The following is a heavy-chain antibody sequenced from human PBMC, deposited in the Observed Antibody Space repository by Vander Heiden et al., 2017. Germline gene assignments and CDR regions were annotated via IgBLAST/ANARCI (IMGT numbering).Heavy chain of an antibody. J-gene: IGHJ6*02. D-gene: IGHD6-13*01. V-gene: IGHV1-69*01. CDR1: RGTFRSYA. Sequence: QVQLVQSGAALKKPGSSVKVSCKASRGTFRSYAISWVRQAPGQGLEWMGGIIPICGTASYAQKFQGRVTITADESTSTAYMELSSLRSEDTAVYYCARGTSIAAAGPAYYYYYGMDVWGQGTTVTVSS. CDR3: ARGTSIAAAGPAYYYYYGMDV. CDR2: IIPICGTA.